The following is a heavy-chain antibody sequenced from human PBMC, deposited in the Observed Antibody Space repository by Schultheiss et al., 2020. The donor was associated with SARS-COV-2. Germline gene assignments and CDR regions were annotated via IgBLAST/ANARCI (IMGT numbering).Heavy chain of an antibody. V-gene: IGHV3-30*04. D-gene: IGHD6-13*01. CDR2: ISYDGSNK. Sequence: GGSLRLSCTASGFTFGDYAMSWVRQAPGKGLEWVAVISYDGSNKYYADSVKGRFTISRDNSKNTLYLQMNSLRAEDTAVYYCARSDSSSWYHGAFDIWGQGTMVTVSS. CDR3: ARSDSSSWYHGAFDI. CDR1: GFTFGDYA. J-gene: IGHJ3*02.